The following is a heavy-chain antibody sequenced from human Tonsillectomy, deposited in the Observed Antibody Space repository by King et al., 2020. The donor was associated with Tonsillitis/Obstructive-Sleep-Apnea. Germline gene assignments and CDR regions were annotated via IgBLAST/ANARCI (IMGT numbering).Heavy chain of an antibody. CDR2: ISSNGGST. D-gene: IGHD3-10*01. J-gene: IGHJ4*02. CDR1: GFTFSSYA. CDR3: VYGSGMALGGRGYYFDY. V-gene: IGHV3-64*01. Sequence: VQLVESGGGLVQPGGSLRLSCAASGFTFSSYAMHWVRQAPGKGLEYVSAISSNGGSTYYANSVKGRFTISRDNSKNTLYLQMGSLRAEDMAVYYCVYGSGMALGGRGYYFDYWGQGTLVTVSS.